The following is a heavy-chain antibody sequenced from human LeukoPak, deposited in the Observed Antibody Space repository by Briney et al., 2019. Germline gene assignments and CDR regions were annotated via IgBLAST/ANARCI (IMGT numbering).Heavy chain of an antibody. CDR3: ARTSSGWPNFDY. J-gene: IGHJ4*02. V-gene: IGHV4-38-2*01. Sequence: SETLSLTCAVSGYAISSGYSWGWIRQPPGKGLEWIGSIYHSGSTYYNPSLKSRVPISVDTSKNQFSLKLTSLTAADTAVYYCARTSSGWPNFDYWGQGTLVTVSS. CDR2: IYHSGST. D-gene: IGHD6-19*01. CDR1: GYAISSGYS.